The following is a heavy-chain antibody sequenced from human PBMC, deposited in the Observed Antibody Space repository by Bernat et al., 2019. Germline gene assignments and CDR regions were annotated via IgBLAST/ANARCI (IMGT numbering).Heavy chain of an antibody. CDR3: TTDPYCSGGSCYYYYYSMDV. CDR2: INSKTDGGTT. V-gene: IGHV3-15*01. J-gene: IGHJ6*02. D-gene: IGHD2-15*01. CDR1: GFTFSNAW. Sequence: EVQLVESGGGLVKPGGSLRLSCAASGFTFSNAWMSWVCQAPGKGLEWVGRINSKTDGGTTDYAAPVKCRLCFSRDDSKNTLYLKMNSMKNEDTAVYYCTTDPYCSGGSCYYYYYSMDVWGQGTTVDVSS.